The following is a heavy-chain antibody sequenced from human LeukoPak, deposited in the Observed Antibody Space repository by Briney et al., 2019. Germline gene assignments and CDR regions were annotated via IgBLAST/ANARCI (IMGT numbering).Heavy chain of an antibody. CDR3: ARDYCDSSGYSRSFHY. Sequence: GESLKISCKGSGYSFTSYWIGWVRQMPGKGLEWMGIIYPGDSDTRYSPSFQGQVTISADKSISTAYLQWSSLKASDTAMYYCARDYCDSSGYSRSFHYWGQGTLVTVSS. CDR1: GYSFTSYW. CDR2: IYPGDSDT. J-gene: IGHJ4*02. V-gene: IGHV5-51*01. D-gene: IGHD3-22*01.